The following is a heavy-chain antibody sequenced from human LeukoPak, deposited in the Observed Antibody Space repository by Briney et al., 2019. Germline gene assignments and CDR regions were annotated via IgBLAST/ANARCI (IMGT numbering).Heavy chain of an antibody. Sequence: PSETLSLTCTVPSGSISSYYWNWIRQPPGKGLEWIGYIYYSGSTNCNPSLKSRVTISVDTSKNQFSLKLSSLTAADTAVYYCARGHCSGGSCPFDYWGQGTLVTVSS. CDR2: IYYSGST. CDR1: SGSISSYY. J-gene: IGHJ4*02. V-gene: IGHV4-59*01. D-gene: IGHD2-15*01. CDR3: ARGHCSGGSCPFDY.